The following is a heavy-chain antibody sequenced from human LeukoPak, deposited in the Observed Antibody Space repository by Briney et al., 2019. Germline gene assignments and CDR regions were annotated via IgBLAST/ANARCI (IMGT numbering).Heavy chain of an antibody. J-gene: IGHJ4*02. D-gene: IGHD5-18*01. CDR3: ARYGYSYGDRFFFDY. CDR1: GFSVSDRY. Sequence: PGGSLRLSCAASGFSVSDRYMGWVRQAPGRGLEWVSVLYSTGPAYYADSVKGRFTISRDNSKNTLNLQMDGLRGEDTAVYYCARYGYSYGDRFFFDYWGQGTLVTVSS. CDR2: LYSTGPA. V-gene: IGHV3-53*05.